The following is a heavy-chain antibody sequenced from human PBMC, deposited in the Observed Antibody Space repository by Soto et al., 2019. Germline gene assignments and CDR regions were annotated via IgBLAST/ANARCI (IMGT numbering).Heavy chain of an antibody. V-gene: IGHV3-33*01. CDR3: ARAASYCSGETCYSRSYFDY. D-gene: IGHD2-15*01. CDR1: GFAFRTYG. J-gene: IGHJ4*02. Sequence: GGSLRLSCAASGFAFRTYGMHWVRQAPGKGLEWVAVIWYDGSYKFYGDSVQGRFIISRDNSRNTLFLQMNSLRAEDTAVYYCARAASYCSGETCYSRSYFDYRGQGTLVTVSS. CDR2: IWYDGSYK.